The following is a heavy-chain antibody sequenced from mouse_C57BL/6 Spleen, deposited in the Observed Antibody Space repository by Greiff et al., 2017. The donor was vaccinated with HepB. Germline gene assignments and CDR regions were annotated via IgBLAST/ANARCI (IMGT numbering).Heavy chain of an antibody. CDR3: ARREAQAYAMDY. V-gene: IGHV1-18*01. D-gene: IGHD3-2*02. Sequence: VQLKQSGPELVKPGASVKIPCKASGYTFTDYNMDWVKQSHGKSLEWIGDINPNNGGTIYNQKFKGKATLTVDKSSSTAYMELRSLTSEDTAVYYCARREAQAYAMDYWGQGTSVTVSS. J-gene: IGHJ4*01. CDR2: INPNNGGT. CDR1: GYTFTDYN.